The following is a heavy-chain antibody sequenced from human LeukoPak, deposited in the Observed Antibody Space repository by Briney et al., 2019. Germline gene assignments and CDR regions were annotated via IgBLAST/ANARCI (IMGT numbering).Heavy chain of an antibody. J-gene: IGHJ6*02. CDR1: GFTVSSNY. Sequence: GGSLRPSCAASGFTVSSNYMSWVRQAPGKGLEWVSVIYSGGSTYYADSVKGRFTISRDNSKNTLYLQMNSLRAEDTAVYYCAKFTSPYGMDVWGQGTTVTVSS. V-gene: IGHV3-66*01. CDR3: AKFTSPYGMDV. D-gene: IGHD2-2*01. CDR2: IYSGGST.